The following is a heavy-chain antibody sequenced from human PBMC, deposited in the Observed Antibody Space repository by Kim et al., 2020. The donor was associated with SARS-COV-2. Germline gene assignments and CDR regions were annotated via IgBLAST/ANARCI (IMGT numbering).Heavy chain of an antibody. CDR2: ISYDGSNK. J-gene: IGHJ6*02. V-gene: IGHV3-30*04. Sequence: GGSLRLSCAASGFTFSSYAMHWVRQAPGKGLEWVAVISYDGSNKYYADSVKGRFTISRDNSKNTLYLQMNSLRAEDTAVYYCARGARLLRDGMDVWGQGTTVTVSS. CDR3: ARGARLLRDGMDV. D-gene: IGHD6-6*01. CDR1: GFTFSSYA.